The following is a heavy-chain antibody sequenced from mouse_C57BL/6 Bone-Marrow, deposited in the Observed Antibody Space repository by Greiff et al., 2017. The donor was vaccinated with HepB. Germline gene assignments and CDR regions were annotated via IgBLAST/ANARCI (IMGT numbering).Heavy chain of an antibody. Sequence: EVQVVESGEGLVKPGGSLKLSCAASGFTFSSYAMSWVRQTPEKRLEWVAYISSGGDYIYYADTVKGRFTISRDNARNTLYLQMSSLKSEDTAMYYFTRERYGSSYVGWFAYWGQGTLVTVSA. D-gene: IGHD1-1*01. CDR1: GFTFSSYA. CDR3: TRERYGSSYVGWFAY. CDR2: ISSGGDYI. J-gene: IGHJ3*01. V-gene: IGHV5-9-1*02.